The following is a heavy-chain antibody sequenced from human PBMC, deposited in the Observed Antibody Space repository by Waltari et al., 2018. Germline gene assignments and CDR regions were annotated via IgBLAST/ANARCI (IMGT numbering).Heavy chain of an antibody. D-gene: IGHD3-3*01. J-gene: IGHJ4*02. CDR2: INHSRRT. Sequence: VQLQQWGAGLLKPSETLSLTCGVSGGVLSGYYWSWIRQSPGKGLEWIAEINHSRRTNYNPSLKSRVNLSVDTPKNQFSLKLTSMTAADTAVYYCARGLLHFNFWSKSEIGKEVYFDLWGQGTLVTVSS. CDR1: GGVLSGYY. CDR3: ARGLLHFNFWSKSEIGKEVYFDL. V-gene: IGHV4-34*01.